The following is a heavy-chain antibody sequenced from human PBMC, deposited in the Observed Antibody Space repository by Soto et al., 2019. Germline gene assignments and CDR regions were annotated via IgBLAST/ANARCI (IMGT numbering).Heavy chain of an antibody. Sequence: QLQLQESGPGLVKPSETLSLTCTVSGGSISSSSYYWGWIRQPPGKGLEWIGSIYYSGSTYYNPSLKSRVTISVDTSKNQFSLKLSSVTAADTAVYYCARHERGTMVREPFDYWGQGTLVTVSS. CDR3: ARHERGTMVREPFDY. CDR1: GGSISSSSYY. J-gene: IGHJ4*02. D-gene: IGHD3-10*01. V-gene: IGHV4-39*01. CDR2: IYYSGST.